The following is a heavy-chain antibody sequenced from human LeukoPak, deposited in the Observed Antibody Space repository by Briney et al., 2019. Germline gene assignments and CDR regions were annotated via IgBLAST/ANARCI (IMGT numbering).Heavy chain of an antibody. CDR2: INRDGSST. D-gene: IGHD3-10*01. V-gene: IGHV3-74*03. J-gene: IGHJ4*02. Sequence: GGSLRLSCAASGFTFSSYWMHWVRQVPGKGPVWVSRINRDGSSTEYADFVKGRFTISRDNAKSTPYLQISRLRAEDTAVYYCARERTYYGSGSYYNVFDYWGQGTLVTVSS. CDR1: GFTFSSYW. CDR3: ARERTYYGSGSYYNVFDY.